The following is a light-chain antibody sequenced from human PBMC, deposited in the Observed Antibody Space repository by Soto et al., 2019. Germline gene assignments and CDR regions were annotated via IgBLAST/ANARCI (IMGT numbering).Light chain of an antibody. Sequence: QSALTQPASVSGSPGQSITISCTGTSSDVGSYNLVSWYQQHPGKAPKLMIYGVSKRPSGVSDRFSGPKSGDTASLTISGLQAEDEVGYYCWLYAGVNTFYVFGTGTKVTVL. CDR2: GVS. CDR1: SSDVGSYNL. J-gene: IGLJ1*01. CDR3: WLYAGVNTFYV. V-gene: IGLV2-23*02.